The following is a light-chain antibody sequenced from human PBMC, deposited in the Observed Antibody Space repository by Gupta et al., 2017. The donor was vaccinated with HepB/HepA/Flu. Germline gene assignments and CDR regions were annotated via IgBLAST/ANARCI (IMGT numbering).Light chain of an antibody. CDR1: SSDVSGYNY. CDR3: CAYAGSDTYV. J-gene: IGLJ1*01. CDR2: DVS. Sequence: QSALTQPRSVSGSPGQSVTISCTGTSSDVSGYNYVSWYQQHPGKAPKLMIYDVSQWPSGVPDRFSGSKSANTASLTISGLQAEEEADYYCCAYAGSDTYVFGTGTKVTVL. V-gene: IGLV2-11*01.